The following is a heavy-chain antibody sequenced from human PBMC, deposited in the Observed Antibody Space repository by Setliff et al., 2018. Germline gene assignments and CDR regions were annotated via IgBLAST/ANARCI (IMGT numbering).Heavy chain of an antibody. V-gene: IGHV4-34*01. CDR2: INHSGST. D-gene: IGHD3-3*01. CDR1: GGSFSGYY. J-gene: IGHJ4*02. Sequence: NLSETLSLTCAVYGGSFSGYYWSWIRQPPGKGLEWIGEINHSGSTNYNPSLKSRVTISVDTSKNQFSLKLSSVTAADTAVYYCARGRSNFWGYYFNYWGQGTLVTVSS. CDR3: ARGRSNFWGYYFNY.